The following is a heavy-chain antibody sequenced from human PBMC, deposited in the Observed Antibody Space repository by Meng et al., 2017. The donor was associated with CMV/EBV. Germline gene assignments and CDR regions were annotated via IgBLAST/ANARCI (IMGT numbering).Heavy chain of an antibody. CDR3: ARAQMFLKRVYFDY. V-gene: IGHV4-59*01. CDR2: IYYSGST. D-gene: IGHD3-10*02. CDR1: GFTFSSYE. J-gene: IGHJ4*02. Sequence: ESLKISCAASGFTFSSYEMNWVRQAPGKGLEWIGYIYYSGSTNYNPSLKSRVTISVDTSKNQFSLKLSSVTAADTAVYYCARAQMFLKRVYFDYWGQGTLVTVSS.